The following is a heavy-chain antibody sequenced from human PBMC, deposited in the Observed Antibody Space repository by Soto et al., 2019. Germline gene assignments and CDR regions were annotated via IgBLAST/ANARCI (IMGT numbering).Heavy chain of an antibody. CDR3: ARVKVRESVRAIINHYDYYGMDF. Sequence: PGESLKISCKGSGYSFTSYWIGWVRQMPGKGLEWMGIIYPGDSDTRYSPSFQGQVTISADKSISTAYLQWSSLKASDTAMYYCARVKVRESVRAIINHYDYYGMDFWGKGPTVTVSS. V-gene: IGHV5-51*01. D-gene: IGHD3-10*01. CDR1: GYSFTSYW. CDR2: IYPGDSDT. J-gene: IGHJ6*04.